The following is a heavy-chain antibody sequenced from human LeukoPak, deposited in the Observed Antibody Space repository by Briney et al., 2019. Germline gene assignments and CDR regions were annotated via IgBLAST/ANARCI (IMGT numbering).Heavy chain of an antibody. J-gene: IGHJ6*03. CDR3: ARVGYYYYYYMDV. Sequence: APVTLSFTASVYTFTCYGICWGRLAPGQGLEWMGWISAYNGNTNYAQKLQGRVTMTTDTSTRTAYMELRSLRSDDTAVYYCARVGYYYYYYMDVWGKETTVTVSS. CDR2: ISAYNGNT. CDR1: VYTFTCYG. V-gene: IGHV1-18*01.